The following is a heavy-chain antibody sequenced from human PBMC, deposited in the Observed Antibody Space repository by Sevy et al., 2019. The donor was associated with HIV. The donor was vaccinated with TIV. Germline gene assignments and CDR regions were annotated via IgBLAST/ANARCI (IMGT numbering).Heavy chain of an antibody. CDR2: INEDRSEK. V-gene: IGHV3-7*01. Sequence: GGSLRLSCAVSGFTFSNYWMSWVRQAPGKGLEWVANINEDRSEKYYVGSVKGRFTISRDNARNSLYLEMNNLRTEDTAVYYCASSVNSGWSGGFDIWGQGTMVTVSS. J-gene: IGHJ3*02. D-gene: IGHD6-19*01. CDR3: ASSVNSGWSGGFDI. CDR1: GFTFSNYW.